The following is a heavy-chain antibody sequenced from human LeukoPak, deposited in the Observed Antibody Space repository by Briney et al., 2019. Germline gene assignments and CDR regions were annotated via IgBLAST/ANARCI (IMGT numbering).Heavy chain of an antibody. V-gene: IGHV1-2*02. Sequence: ASVKVSCKASGYTFSGHYMHWVRQAPGQGLEWMGWIKPSSGATNYAQRFRGRVTMIRDTSNRTSYMELSRLRSDDTALYYCASCYYDSSGYYYFDYWGQGTLVTVSS. CDR1: GYTFSGHY. CDR2: IKPSSGAT. J-gene: IGHJ4*02. CDR3: ASCYYDSSGYYYFDY. D-gene: IGHD3-22*01.